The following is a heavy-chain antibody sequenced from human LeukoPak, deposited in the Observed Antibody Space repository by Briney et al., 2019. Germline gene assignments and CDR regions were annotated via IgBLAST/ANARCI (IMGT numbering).Heavy chain of an antibody. V-gene: IGHV4-39*01. Sequence: PSETLSLTCTVSGGSISSSSYYWGWIRQPPGKGLEWIGSIYYSGSTYYNPSLKSRVTISVDTSKNQFSLKLSSVTAADTAVYYCARHRQEMATITPIDFFDYWGREPWSPSPQ. J-gene: IGHJ4*02. D-gene: IGHD5-24*01. CDR3: ARHRQEMATITPIDFFDY. CDR1: GGSISSSSYY. CDR2: IYYSGST.